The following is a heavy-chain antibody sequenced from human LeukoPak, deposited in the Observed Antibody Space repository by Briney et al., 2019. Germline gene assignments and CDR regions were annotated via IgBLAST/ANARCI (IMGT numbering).Heavy chain of an antibody. Sequence: GGSLRLSCAASGFTFTDYAMGWVRQAPGQGLEWASTISASGSTTYYADSVRGRFTISRDNSKNTLSLQMSSLRAEDTAVYYCAKARTPYNSGFDYWAREPWSPSPQ. CDR3: AKARTPYNSGFDY. D-gene: IGHD6-19*01. CDR2: ISASGSTT. V-gene: IGHV3-23*01. CDR1: GFTFTDYA. J-gene: IGHJ4*02.